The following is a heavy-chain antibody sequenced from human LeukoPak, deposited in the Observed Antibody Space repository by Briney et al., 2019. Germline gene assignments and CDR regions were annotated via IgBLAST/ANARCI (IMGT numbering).Heavy chain of an antibody. Sequence: GGSLRLFCAASGFTLSSYAMHSVRQTAGKGLEWVSAIGTAGDTFYPGSVKGRFTISRENAKKSLFLQMNSLRAEDTAVYYCARQNTPHGNFDYWGQGTLVTVSS. V-gene: IGHV3-13*01. J-gene: IGHJ4*02. D-gene: IGHD1-26*01. CDR3: ARQNTPHGNFDY. CDR1: GFTLSSYA. CDR2: IGTAGDT.